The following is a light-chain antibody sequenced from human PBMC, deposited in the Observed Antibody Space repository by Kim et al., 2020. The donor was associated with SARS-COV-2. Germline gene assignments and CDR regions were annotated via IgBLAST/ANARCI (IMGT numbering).Light chain of an antibody. V-gene: IGLV3-19*01. J-gene: IGLJ3*02. CDR2: SKD. Sequence: SSELTQDPAVSVALRQTVKITCPGDSLRRFFAGWYQQKPGQAPILVFSSKDKRPSGIPDRFSGSNSGNTASLTITEAQAEDEADYYCDSRDSSGNYRVFG. CDR1: SLRRFF. CDR3: DSRDSSGNYRV.